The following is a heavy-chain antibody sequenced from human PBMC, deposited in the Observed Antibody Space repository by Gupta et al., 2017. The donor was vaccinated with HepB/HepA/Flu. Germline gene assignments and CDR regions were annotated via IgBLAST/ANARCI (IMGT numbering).Heavy chain of an antibody. Sequence: EVQLVVSGGGLVHPGGSLRLSCVVSGFSFSSYEMNWVRQAPGKGLEWVSCISSRGDTIYYADSVKGRFTISRDNAKNSLFLQMNSLRAEDTAVYYCAGGPTLVGVLGADYWGQGTLVTVSS. D-gene: IGHD1-26*01. CDR2: ISSRGDTI. V-gene: IGHV3-48*03. CDR1: GFSFSSYE. CDR3: AGGPTLVGVLGADY. J-gene: IGHJ4*02.